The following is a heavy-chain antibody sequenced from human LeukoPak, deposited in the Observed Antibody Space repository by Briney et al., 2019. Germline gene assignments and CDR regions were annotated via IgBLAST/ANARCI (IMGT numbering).Heavy chain of an antibody. D-gene: IGHD5-24*01. CDR3: ARDSWGDGYNYYWFDP. J-gene: IGHJ5*02. CDR2: IYYSGTT. CDR1: GGSISSYY. Sequence: PSETLSLTCTVSGGSISSYYWSWIRQPPGKGLEWIGYIYYSGTTNYNPSLKSRVTISVDTSKNQFSLKLSSVTAAATAVYYCARDSWGDGYNYYWFDPWGQGTLVTVSS. V-gene: IGHV4-59*01.